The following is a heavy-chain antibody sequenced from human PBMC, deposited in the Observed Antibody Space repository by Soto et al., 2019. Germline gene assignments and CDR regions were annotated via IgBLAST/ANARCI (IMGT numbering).Heavy chain of an antibody. D-gene: IGHD3-16*01. CDR2: IWHDGGNK. V-gene: IGHV3-33*01. CDR3: ARDGDVNTGFGKDY. J-gene: IGHJ4*02. CDR1: GFTFSSYG. Sequence: GGSLRLSCAASGFTFSSYGMHWVRQAPGKGLEWVAFIWHDGGNKFYAESVKGRFTISRDNSKNTLYLQMTSLSAEDTAMYYCARDGDVNTGFGKDYWGQGTLVTISS.